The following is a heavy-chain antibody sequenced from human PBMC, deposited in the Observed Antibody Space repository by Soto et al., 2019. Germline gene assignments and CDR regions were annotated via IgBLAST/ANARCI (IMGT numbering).Heavy chain of an antibody. CDR3: AQFPFYGYNSSLDY. Sequence: QVQLQESGPGLVKPSETLSLTCDVSGGSISTGGWWSWVRQPPGKGLEWIGQISQSGTTNYNPSLESRVTISMDKSKNQFSLHLTAVTAADTAVYFSAQFPFYGYNSSLDYWGPGTLVTVSS. CDR1: GGSISTGGW. J-gene: IGHJ4*02. D-gene: IGHD3-22*01. V-gene: IGHV4-4*02. CDR2: ISQSGTT.